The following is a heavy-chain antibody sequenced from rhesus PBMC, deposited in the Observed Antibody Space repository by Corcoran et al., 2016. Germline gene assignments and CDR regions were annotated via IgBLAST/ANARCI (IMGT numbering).Heavy chain of an antibody. CDR1: GYSFTSYW. V-gene: IGHV5-2*01. CDR2: VDPSASDT. J-gene: IGHJ4*01. D-gene: IGHD6-25*01. CDR3: AKDGTAAGTTFDY. Sequence: EVQLVQSGAEVKRPGESLKISCKTSGYSFTSYWISWVRQMPGKGLEWRGSVDPSASDTSNRPSFQGQVAISADKPISTAYLQWSSLKASDSATYYCAKDGTAAGTTFDYWGQGVLVTVSS.